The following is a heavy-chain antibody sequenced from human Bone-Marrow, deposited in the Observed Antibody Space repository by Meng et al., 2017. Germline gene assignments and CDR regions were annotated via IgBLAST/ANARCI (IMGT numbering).Heavy chain of an antibody. J-gene: IGHJ5*02. CDR1: GFTFSSYA. Sequence: GESLKISCAVSGFTFSSYAMHWARQAPGKGLEWVSFISYDGVAKSYAGSVKGRFTISRDNSKNTLYLQMNSLRAEDTAVYYCAREVDNWNFNWFDPWGQGTLVTVSS. V-gene: IGHV3-30*01. CDR2: ISYDGVAK. CDR3: AREVDNWNFNWFDP. D-gene: IGHD1-7*01.